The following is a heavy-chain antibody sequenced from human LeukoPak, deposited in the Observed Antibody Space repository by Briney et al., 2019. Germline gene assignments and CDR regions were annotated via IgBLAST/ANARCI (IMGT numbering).Heavy chain of an antibody. J-gene: IGHJ4*02. CDR2: ISSSGSTI. V-gene: IGHV3-48*03. D-gene: IGHD3-3*01. CDR1: GFTFSSYE. Sequence: PGGSLRLSCAASGFTFSSYEMDWVRQAPGKGLEWVSYISSSGSTIYYADSVKGRFTISRDNAKNSLYLQMNSLRAEDTAVYYCARDKPSYYDFWSGYYPWPYFDYWGQGTLVTVSS. CDR3: ARDKPSYYDFWSGYYPWPYFDY.